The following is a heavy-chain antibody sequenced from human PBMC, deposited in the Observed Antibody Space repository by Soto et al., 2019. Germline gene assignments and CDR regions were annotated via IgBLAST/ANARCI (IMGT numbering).Heavy chain of an antibody. CDR3: ARRRSRYLNDLIYNP. Sequence: ASVKVSCKESRYTFTSYDIFWVRQYPAQGLEWMGWIKPDSGDTHYAKNFQGRVTTTRDTSINTAYMELNNLVSDDTAVYYCARRRSRYLNDLIYNPWGQGTLVTVSS. D-gene: IGHD1-1*01. J-gene: IGHJ5*02. V-gene: IGHV1-2*02. CDR2: IKPDSGDT. CDR1: RYTFTSYD.